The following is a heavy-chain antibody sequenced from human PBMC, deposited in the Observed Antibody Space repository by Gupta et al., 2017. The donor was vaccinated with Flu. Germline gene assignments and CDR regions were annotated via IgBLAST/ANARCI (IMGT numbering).Heavy chain of an antibody. Sequence: VQLVESGGGVVQPGRSLRLSCAASGFTFSSYGMHWVRQDPGKVLEWVAVIWYDGSNKYYADTGKGRFTISRDNSKNTLYLQMNSLRAEDTAVYYCARDGQLWFGEFYGMDVWGQGTTVTVSS. D-gene: IGHD3-10*01. CDR3: ARDGQLWFGEFYGMDV. J-gene: IGHJ6*02. CDR1: GFTFSSYG. V-gene: IGHV3-33*01. CDR2: IWYDGSNK.